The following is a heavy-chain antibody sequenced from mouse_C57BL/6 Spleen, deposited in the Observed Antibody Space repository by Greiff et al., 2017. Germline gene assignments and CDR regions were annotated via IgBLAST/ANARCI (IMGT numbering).Heavy chain of an antibody. CDR1: GFTFSSYG. D-gene: IGHD1-1*01. CDR2: ISSGGSYT. Sequence: EVKLVESGGDLVKPGGSLKLSCAASGFTFSSYGMSWVRQTPDKRLEWVATISSGGSYTYYPDSVKGRFTISRDNAKNPLYLQMSSLKSEDTAMYYCARHGDYYGSSYWYFDVWGTGTTVTVSS. CDR3: ARHGDYYGSSYWYFDV. V-gene: IGHV5-6*01. J-gene: IGHJ1*03.